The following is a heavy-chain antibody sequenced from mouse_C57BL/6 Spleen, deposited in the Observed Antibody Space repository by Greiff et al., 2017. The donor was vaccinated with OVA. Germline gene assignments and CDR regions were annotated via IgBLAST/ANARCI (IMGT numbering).Heavy chain of an antibody. V-gene: IGHV1-7*01. CDR3: ARGEDYYGSSYHWYFDV. CDR1: GYTFTSYW. D-gene: IGHD1-1*01. Sequence: QVQLQQSGAELAKPGASVKLSCKASGYTFTSYWMHWVKQRPGQGLEWIGYINPSSGYTKYNQKFKDKATLTADESSSTAYMQLSSLTYEDSAVYYCARGEDYYGSSYHWYFDVWGTGTTVTVSS. CDR2: INPSSGYT. J-gene: IGHJ1*03.